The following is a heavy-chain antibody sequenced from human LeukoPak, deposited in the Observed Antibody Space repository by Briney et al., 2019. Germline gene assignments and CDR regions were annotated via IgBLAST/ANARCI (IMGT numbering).Heavy chain of an antibody. D-gene: IGHD1-1*01. CDR2: ISYSGNT. V-gene: IGHV4-34*01. CDR1: GESFSGYY. J-gene: IGHJ4*01. Sequence: SETLSLTCAVYGESFSGYYWSWIRQPPGKGLEWIGEISYSGNTNYNPSLESRVTISVDTSKNQFSLKLNSMTAADTAVYYCARRRNWNDVLDYWGRGTLVTVSS. CDR3: ARRRNWNDVLDY.